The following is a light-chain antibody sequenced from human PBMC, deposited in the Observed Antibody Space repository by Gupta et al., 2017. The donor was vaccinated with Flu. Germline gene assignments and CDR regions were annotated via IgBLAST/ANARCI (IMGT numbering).Light chain of an antibody. CDR1: STNFVTHA. V-gene: IGLV1-44*01. J-gene: IGLJ1*01. CDR2: DYN. CDR3: TGRYYSLNGHYV. Sequence: QTVPPHPRSSSGTPGQRLHLPFSAPSTNFVTHAVHWYTQHPGTATNHTIYDYNQRPSGVPVRYSGSKSGTADSLAISGLQSEDEDEYYCTGRYYSLNGHYVFGTGTEVTVL.